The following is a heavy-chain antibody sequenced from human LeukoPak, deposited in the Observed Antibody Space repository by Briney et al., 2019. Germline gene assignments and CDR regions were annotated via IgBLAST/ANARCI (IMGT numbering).Heavy chain of an antibody. CDR1: NDSMTRYY. CDR3: ARGQGYSYGYEWFDP. V-gene: IGHV4-59*01. Sequence: PSETLSLTCTVSNDSMTRYYWAWIRQPAGKGLEWIGYIYYSGSTNYNPSLKSRVTISVDTSKNQFSLKLSSVTAADTAVYYCARGQGYSYGYEWFDPWGQGTLVTVSS. D-gene: IGHD5-18*01. J-gene: IGHJ5*02. CDR2: IYYSGST.